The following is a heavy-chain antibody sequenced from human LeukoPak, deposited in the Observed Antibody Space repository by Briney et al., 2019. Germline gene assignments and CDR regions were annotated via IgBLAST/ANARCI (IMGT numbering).Heavy chain of an antibody. Sequence: ASVKVSCKVSGYSLSEVSTHWVRQAPGKGLEWMGGIDPEDGEAIFAQTIQGRATMTEDTSIDTAYMELRSLRSEDTAVYYCVTDIRSGWRNYWGQGTLITVSS. CDR1: GYSLSEVS. V-gene: IGHV1-24*01. J-gene: IGHJ4*02. CDR3: VTDIRSGWRNY. D-gene: IGHD6-19*01. CDR2: IDPEDGEA.